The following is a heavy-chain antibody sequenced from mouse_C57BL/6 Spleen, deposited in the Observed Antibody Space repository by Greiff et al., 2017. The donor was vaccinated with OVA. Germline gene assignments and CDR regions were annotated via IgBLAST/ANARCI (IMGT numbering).Heavy chain of an antibody. CDR2: INPSSGYT. V-gene: IGHV1-7*01. CDR1: GYTFTSYW. D-gene: IGHD2-5*01. Sequence: VQLQQSGAELAKPGASVKLSCKASGYTFTSYWMHWVKQRPGQGLEWIGYINPSSGYTKYNQKFKDKATLTADKSSSTAYMQLSSLTYEDSAVYYCAREDYSNYGGFYAMDYWGQGTSVTVSS. J-gene: IGHJ4*01. CDR3: AREDYSNYGGFYAMDY.